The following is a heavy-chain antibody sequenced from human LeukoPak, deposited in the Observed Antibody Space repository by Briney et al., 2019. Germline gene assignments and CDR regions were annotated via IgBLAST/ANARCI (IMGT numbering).Heavy chain of an antibody. CDR1: GGSFSGYY. D-gene: IGHD2-21*02. Sequence: SETLSLTCAVYGGSFSGYYWSWIRQPPGKGLEWIGEINHSGSTNYNPSLKSRVTISVDTSKNQFSLKLSSVTAADTAVYYCARAGCGGDCYSVIFSYFDYWGQGTLDTVSS. V-gene: IGHV4-34*01. CDR2: INHSGST. J-gene: IGHJ4*02. CDR3: ARAGCGGDCYSVIFSYFDY.